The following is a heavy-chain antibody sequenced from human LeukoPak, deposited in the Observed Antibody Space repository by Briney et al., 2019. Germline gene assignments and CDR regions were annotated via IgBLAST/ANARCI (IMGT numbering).Heavy chain of an antibody. CDR2: FEPEVGKT. V-gene: IGHV1-24*01. CDR3: ATRYCSGGSCPNYYYYYINV. Sequence: GASVKVSCKVSGYILTELSMHWVRQAPGKGLEWMGRFEPEVGKTIYAQKFQGRVTMTEDTSTDTAYMELSSLRSEDTAVYYCATRYCSGGSCPNYYYYYINVWGKGTTVTISS. D-gene: IGHD2-15*01. CDR1: GYILTELS. J-gene: IGHJ6*03.